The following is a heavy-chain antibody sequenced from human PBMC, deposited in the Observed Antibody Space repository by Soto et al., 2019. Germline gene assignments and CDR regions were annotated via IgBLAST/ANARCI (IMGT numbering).Heavy chain of an antibody. V-gene: IGHV3-30-3*02. CDR3: AKDIVLVPAAAAFFDY. CDR2: ISYDGSNK. D-gene: IGHD2-2*01. CDR1: GFTFSSYA. J-gene: IGHJ4*02. Sequence: QVQLVESGGGVVQPGRSLRLSCAASGFTFSSYAMHWVRQAPGKGLEGVAVISYDGSNKYYADSVKGRFTISRDNSKNTLYLQMNSLRAEDTAVYYCAKDIVLVPAAAAFFDYWGQGTLVTVSS.